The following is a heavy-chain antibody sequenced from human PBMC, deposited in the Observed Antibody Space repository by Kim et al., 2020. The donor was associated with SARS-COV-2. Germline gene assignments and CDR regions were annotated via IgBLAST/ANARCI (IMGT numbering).Heavy chain of an antibody. CDR1: GYTFSNYY. J-gene: IGHJ1*01. Sequence: ASVKVSCKASGYTFSNYYINWVRQAPGQGLEWMGWIIPISGEINYAQKFQGRVTMTRDKSISTPYVELSSLRFDDTAVYYCARSGHFWSGQYLDLGGQGTLNTVPP. CDR3: ARSGHFWSGQYLDL. CDR2: IIPISGEI. D-gene: IGHD3-3*01. V-gene: IGHV1-2*02.